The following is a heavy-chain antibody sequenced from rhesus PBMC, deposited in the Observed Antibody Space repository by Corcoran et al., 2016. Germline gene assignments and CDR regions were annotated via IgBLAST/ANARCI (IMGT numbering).Heavy chain of an antibody. Sequence: QLQLQESGPGLVKPSETLSVTCAVSGGSISSSYWSWIRQAPGKGLEWIGYIYGSGSSTTYNPSLKSRVTLSVDTSKNQLSLKLSSVTAADTAVYYCASGGEAATGYWGQGVLVTVSS. V-gene: IGHV4-169*02. CDR2: IYGSGSST. CDR3: ASGGEAATGY. CDR1: GGSISSSY. D-gene: IGHD6-19*01. J-gene: IGHJ4*01.